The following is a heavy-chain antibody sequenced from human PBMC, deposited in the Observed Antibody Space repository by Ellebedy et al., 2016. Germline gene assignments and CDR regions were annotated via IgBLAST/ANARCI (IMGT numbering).Heavy chain of an antibody. CDR2: VFSNSEK. Sequence: GPTLVKPTETLTLTCAVSGFSLSNARMGVSWIRQPPGKALEWLAHVFSNSEKSYSTSLKSRLTISKDTSKSQVVLTMNNMDPVDTGTYYCARIRWGTGPHYDYYGMDVWGQGTTVTVSS. CDR3: ARIRWGTGPHYDYYGMDV. J-gene: IGHJ6*02. CDR1: GFSLSNARMG. V-gene: IGHV2-26*01. D-gene: IGHD3-3*01.